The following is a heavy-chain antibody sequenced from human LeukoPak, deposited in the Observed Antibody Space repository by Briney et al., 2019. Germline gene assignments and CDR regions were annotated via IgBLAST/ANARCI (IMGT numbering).Heavy chain of an antibody. V-gene: IGHV3-30*18. CDR3: AKPEGYSYDY. CDR1: GFTFSSYG. D-gene: IGHD5-18*01. J-gene: IGHJ4*02. CDR2: ISYDGSNK. Sequence: GGSLRLSCAASGFTFSSYGMHWVRQAPGKGLEWGAVISYDGSNKYYADSVKGRFTISRDNSKNTLYLQMNSLRADDTAVYYCAKPEGYSYDYCGQGTLVTVSS.